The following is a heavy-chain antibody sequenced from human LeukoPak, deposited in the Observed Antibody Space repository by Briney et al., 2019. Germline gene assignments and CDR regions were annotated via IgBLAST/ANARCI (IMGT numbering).Heavy chain of an antibody. J-gene: IGHJ4*02. D-gene: IGHD5-18*01. V-gene: IGHV4-38-2*01. CDR1: GYSISSGYY. CDR3: GSGYWTSFDY. CDR2: VYHSGST. Sequence: SETLSLTCAVSGYSISSGYYWGWIRQPPGKGLEWIGSVYHSGSTYYNPSLKSRVTISVDTSKNQLSLKLSSLTAADTAVYYCGSGYWTSFDYWGQGTLVTVSS.